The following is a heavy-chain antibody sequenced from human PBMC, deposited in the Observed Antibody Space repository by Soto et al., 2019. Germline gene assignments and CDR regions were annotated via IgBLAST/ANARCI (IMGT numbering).Heavy chain of an antibody. V-gene: IGHV3-21*01. J-gene: IGHJ4*02. D-gene: IGHD6-6*01. CDR1: GVTFSSYG. CDR2: ISTSSGYI. CDR3: ARDPEYSSSRWYYFDY. Sequence: GGSLRVSSAAAGVTFSSYGRNWVRKAPGKGLEWVSSISTSSGYIYYADSVKGRFTISRDNAKNSLYLQMNSLRAEDTAVYYCARDPEYSSSRWYYFDYWGQGALVTVSS.